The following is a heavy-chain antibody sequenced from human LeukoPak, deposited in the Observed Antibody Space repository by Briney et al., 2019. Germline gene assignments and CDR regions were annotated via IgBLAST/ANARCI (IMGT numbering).Heavy chain of an antibody. Sequence: PGGSLRLSCAASGFMFSSNWMSWVRLDPGKRLEWVANIKEDGTETYYVDSVKGRFTISRDNAKNSLYLQMNSLRVEDTAVYYCAKEGRSLQTYWGQGTLVTVSS. J-gene: IGHJ4*02. CDR1: GFMFSSNW. CDR2: IKEDGTET. CDR3: AKEGRSLQTY. V-gene: IGHV3-7*03. D-gene: IGHD5-24*01.